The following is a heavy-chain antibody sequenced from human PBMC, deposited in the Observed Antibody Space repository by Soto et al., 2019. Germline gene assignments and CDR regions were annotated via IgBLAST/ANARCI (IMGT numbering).Heavy chain of an antibody. CDR1: GDSVSSSY. Sequence: SETLSLTCSVSGDSVSSSYWAWIRQPPGKGLEWIGYISYGGTTNYNSSLKSRVTIFLHTSENQFSLSLTSVTAADTAVYYCARAHYGDYGYGMDVWGQGTLVTVSS. CDR3: ARAHYGDYGYGMDV. V-gene: IGHV4-59*02. CDR2: ISYGGTT. J-gene: IGHJ6*02. D-gene: IGHD4-17*01.